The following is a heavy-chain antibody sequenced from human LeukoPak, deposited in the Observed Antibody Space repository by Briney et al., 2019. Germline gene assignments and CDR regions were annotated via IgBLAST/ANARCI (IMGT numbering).Heavy chain of an antibody. CDR2: INHSGST. J-gene: IGHJ6*02. Sequence: SETLSLTCAVYGGSFSGYYWSWIRQPPGKGLEWIGEINHSGSTNYNPSLKSRVTISVDTSKNQFSLKLSSVTAADTAVYYCARTPPHCSGGSCYLSYYYYGMDVWGQGTTVTVSS. V-gene: IGHV4-34*01. CDR3: ARTPPHCSGGSCYLSYYYYGMDV. D-gene: IGHD2-15*01. CDR1: GGSFSGYY.